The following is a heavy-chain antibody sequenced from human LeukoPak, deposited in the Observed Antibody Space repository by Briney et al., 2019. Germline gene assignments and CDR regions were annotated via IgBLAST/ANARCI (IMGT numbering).Heavy chain of an antibody. V-gene: IGHV1-69*04. J-gene: IGHJ3*02. D-gene: IGHD3-10*01. CDR3: LSMVRGVAPVTDAFDI. Sequence: SVKVSCKASGGTFSSYAISWVRQAPGQGLEWMGRIIPILGIANYAQKFQGRVTITADKSTSTAYMELSSLRSEDTAVYYCLSMVRGVAPVTDAFDIWGQGTMVTVSS. CDR2: IIPILGIA. CDR1: GGTFSSYA.